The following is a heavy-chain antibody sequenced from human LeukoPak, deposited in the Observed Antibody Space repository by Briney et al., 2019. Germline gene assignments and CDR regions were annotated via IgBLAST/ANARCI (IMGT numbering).Heavy chain of an antibody. V-gene: IGHV3-23*01. CDR1: GFTSSSYS. CDR2: INNDGDST. CDR3: AKVRDWYFDL. J-gene: IGHJ2*01. Sequence: GGSLRLSCAASGFTSSSYSMSWVRQAPGKGLEWVSSINNDGDSTYYADSVKGRFTISRDNSKNTLYLQMNSLRAEDTALYYCAKVRDWYFDLWGRGTLVTVSS.